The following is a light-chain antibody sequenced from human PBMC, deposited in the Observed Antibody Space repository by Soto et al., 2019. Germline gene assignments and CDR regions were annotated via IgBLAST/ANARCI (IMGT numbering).Light chain of an antibody. CDR1: QSVRRS. CDR2: GAS. V-gene: IGKV3-20*01. Sequence: EIVLTQSPGTLSSSPGERATLSCRASQSVRRSLAWYQQKPGQAPRLLIYGASTRATGIPDRFSGSGSTTEFTLIINSLEPEDFAVYHCHQYGSLPYTFGQGTKLEIK. J-gene: IGKJ2*01. CDR3: HQYGSLPYT.